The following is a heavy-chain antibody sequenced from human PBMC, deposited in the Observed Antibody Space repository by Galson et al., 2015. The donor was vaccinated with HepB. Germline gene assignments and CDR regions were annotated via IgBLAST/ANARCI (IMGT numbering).Heavy chain of an antibody. Sequence: TLSLTCTVSGGSISSGDYYWSWIRQHPGKGLEWIGNIYYSGSTYYNPSLKSRVTISVDASKNQFSLNLSSVTAADTAVYYCARNIKDGYNYGWYAFDMWGQGTMVTVSP. CDR3: ARNIKDGYNYGWYAFDM. J-gene: IGHJ3*02. CDR2: IYYSGST. D-gene: IGHD5-24*01. V-gene: IGHV4-31*03. CDR1: GGSISSGDYY.